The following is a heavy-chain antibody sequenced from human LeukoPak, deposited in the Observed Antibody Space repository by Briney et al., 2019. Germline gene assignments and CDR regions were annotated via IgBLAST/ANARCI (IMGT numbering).Heavy chain of an antibody. Sequence: KTSETLSLTCTVSGGSISSYNWSWIRQPPGKGLEWIGYIYYSGSTNYNPSLKSRVTISVDTSKNQFSLKLSSVTAADTAVYYCARGDYSSRPFDIWGQGTMVTVSS. V-gene: IGHV4-59*01. J-gene: IGHJ3*02. CDR1: GGSISSYN. CDR3: ARGDYSSRPFDI. D-gene: IGHD6-13*01. CDR2: IYYSGST.